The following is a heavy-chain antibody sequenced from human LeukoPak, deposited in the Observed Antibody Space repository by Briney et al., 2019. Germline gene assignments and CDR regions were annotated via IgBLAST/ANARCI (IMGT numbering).Heavy chain of an antibody. CDR1: GYTFSSYG. CDR3: ARDRSWGYIDAFNI. CDR2: ISGYNGNT. Sequence: ASVKVSCKASGYTFSSYGISWVRQAPGQGLEWMGWISGYNGNTNYAQKLQGRVTMTTDTSTSTAYMELRSLISDDTAVYYCARDRSWGYIDAFNIWGQGTMVTVSS. J-gene: IGHJ3*02. V-gene: IGHV1-18*01. D-gene: IGHD5-24*01.